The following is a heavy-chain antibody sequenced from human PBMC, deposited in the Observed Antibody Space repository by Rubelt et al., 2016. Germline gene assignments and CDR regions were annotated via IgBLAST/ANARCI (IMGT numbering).Heavy chain of an antibody. CDR3: ARSAWIPHYFDY. CDR2: IYYSGST. V-gene: IGHV4-59*11. D-gene: IGHD5-12*01. CDR1: GGSISSHY. Sequence: QVQLQGSGPGLVKPSETLSLTCTVSGGSISSHYWSWIRQPPGKGLEWIGYIYYSGSTNYNPSLTGRVTISVDTSKNQFSLRLCSVSAADTAVYYCARSAWIPHYFDYWGQGTLVTVSS. J-gene: IGHJ4*02.